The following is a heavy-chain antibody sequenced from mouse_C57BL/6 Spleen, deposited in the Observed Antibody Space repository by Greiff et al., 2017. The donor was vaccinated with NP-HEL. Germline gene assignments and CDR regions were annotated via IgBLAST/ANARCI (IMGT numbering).Heavy chain of an antibody. CDR2: ISYDGSN. CDR3: ARDSYDYAWFAY. D-gene: IGHD2-4*01. V-gene: IGHV3-6*01. J-gene: IGHJ3*01. CDR1: GYSITSGYY. Sequence: EVQLQQSGPGLVKPSQSLSLTCSVTGYSITSGYYWNWIRQFPGNKLGWMGYISYDGSNNYNPSLKNRISITRDTSKNQFFLKLNSVTTEDTATYYCARDSYDYAWFAYWGQGTLVTVSA.